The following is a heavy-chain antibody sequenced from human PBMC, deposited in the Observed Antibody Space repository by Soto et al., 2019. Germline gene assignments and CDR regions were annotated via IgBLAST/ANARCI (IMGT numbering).Heavy chain of an antibody. D-gene: IGHD6-19*01. J-gene: IGHJ3*02. CDR2: ISAYNGNT. V-gene: IGHV1-18*04. CDR3: ARASRYSSGWYRGYWGHHDAFDI. CDR1: GYTFTSYG. Sequence: ASVKVSCKASGYTFTSYGISWVRQAPGQGLEWMGWISAYNGNTNYAQKLQGRVTMTTDTSTSTAYMELRSLRSDDTAVYYCARASRYSSGWYRGYWGHHDAFDIWGQGTMVTVSS.